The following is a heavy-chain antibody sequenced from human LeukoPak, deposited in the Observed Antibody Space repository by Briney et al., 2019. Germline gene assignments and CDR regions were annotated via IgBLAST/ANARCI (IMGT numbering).Heavy chain of an antibody. J-gene: IGHJ6*03. D-gene: IGHD2-2*01. CDR2: IYTSGST. Sequence: PSETLSLTCTVSGGSISSYYWSWIRQPPGKGLEWIGYIYTSGSTNYNPSLKSRVTISADTSKNQFSLKLSSVTAADTAVYYCASQRSSTSLYYYYYMDVWGKGTTVTVSS. V-gene: IGHV4-4*09. CDR1: GGSISSYY. CDR3: ASQRSSTSLYYYYYMDV.